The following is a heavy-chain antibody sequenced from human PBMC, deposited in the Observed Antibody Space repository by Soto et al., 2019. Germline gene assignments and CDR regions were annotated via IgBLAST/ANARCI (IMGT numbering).Heavy chain of an antibody. J-gene: IGHJ4*02. CDR2: VSHTGAT. V-gene: IGHV4-61*01. CDR1: GGSISLERFY. Sequence: QVQLQESGPGLVKPSKTLSLTCTVSGGSISLERFYWTWIRQPPGKGLEWIGYVSHTGATNYNPSLQIRVDISVDTSRNQFSLKLRSLTAADTAVYFCAREFSSANINYYDFWGQGTLVSVSA. CDR3: AREFSSANINYYDF.